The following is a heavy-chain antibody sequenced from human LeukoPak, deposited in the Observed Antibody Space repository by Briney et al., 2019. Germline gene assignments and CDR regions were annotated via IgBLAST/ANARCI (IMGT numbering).Heavy chain of an antibody. CDR3: ARDQSYYGSRSYRGLYYFDY. D-gene: IGHD3-10*01. Sequence: PGGSLRLSCPASGFTFSSYSMNWVRQAPGKGLEWVSSISSSNNYIYYADSVKGRFTISRDNAKNSLYLQMNSLRAEDTAVYYCARDQSYYGSRSYRGLYYFDYWGQGTLVTVSS. CDR2: ISSSNNYI. J-gene: IGHJ4*02. CDR1: GFTFSSYS. V-gene: IGHV3-21*01.